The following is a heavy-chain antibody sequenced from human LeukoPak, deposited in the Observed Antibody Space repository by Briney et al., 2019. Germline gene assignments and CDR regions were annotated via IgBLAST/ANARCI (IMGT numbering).Heavy chain of an antibody. D-gene: IGHD3-10*01. Sequence: SVKVSCKASGGTFSSYTISWVRQAPGQGLEWMGRIIPILGIANYAQKFQGRVTITADKSTGTAYMELSSLRSEDTAVYYCARDYLANYYGSGEVDPWGQGTLVTVSS. CDR3: ARDYLANYYGSGEVDP. V-gene: IGHV1-69*04. J-gene: IGHJ5*02. CDR1: GGTFSSYT. CDR2: IIPILGIA.